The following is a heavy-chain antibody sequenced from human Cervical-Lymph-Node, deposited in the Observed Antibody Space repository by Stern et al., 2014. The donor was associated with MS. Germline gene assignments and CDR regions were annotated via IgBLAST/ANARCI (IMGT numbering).Heavy chain of an antibody. V-gene: IGHV5-51*01. CDR2: IYPGDSDT. CDR3: ARGGVSFDTGXXXFDY. J-gene: IGHJ4*02. Sequence: VQLXXXGAEVKKPGESLKISCKDSGYSFTRYWIGWVRQLPGKGLEXMGIIYPGDSDTRYXASFQGRVTISADKSINTAYLQWGSLEASDSATYYCARGGVSFDTGXXXFDYWGQGTLVTVSS. CDR1: GYSFTRYW. D-gene: IGHD1-14*01.